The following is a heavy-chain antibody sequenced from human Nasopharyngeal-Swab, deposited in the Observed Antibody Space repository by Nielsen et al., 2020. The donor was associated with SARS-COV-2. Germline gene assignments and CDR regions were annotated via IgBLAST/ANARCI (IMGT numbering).Heavy chain of an antibody. J-gene: IGHJ6*02. Sequence: SETLSLTCAVYGGSFSGYYWSWIRQPPGKGLEWIGEINHSGSTNYNPSLKSRVTISVDTSKNQFSLKLSSVTAAGTAVYYCARVLGYCSSTSCYEPYYYGMDVWGQGTTVTVSS. CDR2: INHSGST. D-gene: IGHD2-2*01. CDR3: ARVLGYCSSTSCYEPYYYGMDV. V-gene: IGHV4-34*01. CDR1: GGSFSGYY.